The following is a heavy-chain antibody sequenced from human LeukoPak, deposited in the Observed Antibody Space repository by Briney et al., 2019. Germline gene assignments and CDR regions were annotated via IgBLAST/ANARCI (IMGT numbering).Heavy chain of an antibody. J-gene: IGHJ4*02. CDR3: ARQGRIAAAGTDY. CDR1: GCSFTSYW. Sequence: GESLKTSCKGSGCSFTSYWIGWVRQIPGKGLEWMGIIYPGDSDTKYSPSFQGQVTISADKSISTAYLQWSSLKASDTAMYYCARQGRIAAAGTDYWGQGTLVTVSS. CDR2: IYPGDSDT. V-gene: IGHV5-51*01. D-gene: IGHD6-13*01.